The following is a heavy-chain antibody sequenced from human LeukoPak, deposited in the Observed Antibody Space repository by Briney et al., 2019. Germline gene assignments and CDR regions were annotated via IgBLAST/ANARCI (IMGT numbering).Heavy chain of an antibody. Sequence: GGSLRLSCAASGFPFSTYAISWVRLAPGKGLEWVSAISGSRGSTYYADSVKGRFTISRDNSKNTLYLQMNSLRAEDTAVYYCAKGSIGPDYWGQGTLVTVSS. CDR2: ISGSRGST. V-gene: IGHV3-23*01. J-gene: IGHJ4*02. CDR3: AKGSIGPDY. CDR1: GFPFSTYA.